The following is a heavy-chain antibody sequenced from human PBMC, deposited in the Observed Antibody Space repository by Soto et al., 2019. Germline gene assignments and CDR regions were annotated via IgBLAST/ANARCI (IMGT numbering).Heavy chain of an antibody. D-gene: IGHD5-18*01. CDR1: AGTFSTYA. Sequence: QVQLVQSGAEVKKPASSVKVSCKAPAGTFSTYAISWVRQAPGQGLEWMGGIIPMFGTANYAQRFQDRVTITADESTNTVYMELSSLRSEDTAVYFCASGIQLWLRRINNGYSGWGQGTLVTVSS. V-gene: IGHV1-69*12. CDR2: IIPMFGTA. CDR3: ASGIQLWLRRINNGYSG. J-gene: IGHJ4*02.